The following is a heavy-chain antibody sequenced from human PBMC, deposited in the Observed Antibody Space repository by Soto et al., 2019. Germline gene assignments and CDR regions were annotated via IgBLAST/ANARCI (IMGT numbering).Heavy chain of an antibody. CDR3: ARMRSDYDSSGLDY. D-gene: IGHD3-22*01. CDR2: IDWDEDR. Sequence: SGPTLVNPTETLTLTCTFSGFSLSTSGMRVSWIRQAPGKALEWLARIDWDEDRFYSASLKTRLTISKDTSKNQVVLTMTKMDPVDTATYYCARMRSDYDSSGLDYWGQGILVTVSS. V-gene: IGHV2-70*04. CDR1: GFSLSTSGMR. J-gene: IGHJ4*02.